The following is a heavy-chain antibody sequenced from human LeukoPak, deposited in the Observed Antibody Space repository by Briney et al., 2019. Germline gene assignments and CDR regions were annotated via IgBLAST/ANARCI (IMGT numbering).Heavy chain of an antibody. CDR2: INPSGGST. CDR3: ARNSRGAAAGLSKVGAWFDP. V-gene: IGHV1-46*01. D-gene: IGHD6-13*01. J-gene: IGHJ5*02. Sequence: GASVKVSCKASGYTFTSYYMHWVRQAPGQGLEWMGIINPSGGSTSYAQKFQGRVTMTRDTSTSTVYMELSSLGAEDTAVYYCARNSRGAAAGLSKVGAWFDPWGQGTLVTVSS. CDR1: GYTFTSYY.